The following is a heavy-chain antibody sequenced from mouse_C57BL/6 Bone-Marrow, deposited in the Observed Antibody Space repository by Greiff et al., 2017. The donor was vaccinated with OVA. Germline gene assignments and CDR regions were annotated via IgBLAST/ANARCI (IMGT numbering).Heavy chain of an antibody. J-gene: IGHJ1*03. CDR3: ARGDYYGSSYVPFYWYFDV. Sequence: VKLMESGAELARPGASVKLSCKASGYTFTSYGISWVKQRTGQGLEWIGEIYPRSGNTYYNEKFKGKATLTADKSSSTAYMELRSLTSEDSAVYFCARGDYYGSSYVPFYWYFDVWGTGTTVTVSS. V-gene: IGHV1-81*01. CDR1: GYTFTSYG. CDR2: IYPRSGNT. D-gene: IGHD1-1*01.